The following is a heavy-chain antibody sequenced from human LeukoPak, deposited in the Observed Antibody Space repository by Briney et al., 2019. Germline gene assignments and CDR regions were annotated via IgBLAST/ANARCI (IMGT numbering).Heavy chain of an antibody. J-gene: IGHJ4*02. CDR3: ARDRGNDYFDS. CDR1: GVSLSSHG. CDR2: TWSDGRSE. V-gene: IGHV3-33*01. Sequence: GGSLRLSCVVSGVSLSSHGMHWVRQAPGKRREWLTFTWSDGRSEYYADSVKGRFSVSRDNSKNTVYLPIDRLRVEDTAVYYCARDRGNDYFDSWGQGTLVTVSS.